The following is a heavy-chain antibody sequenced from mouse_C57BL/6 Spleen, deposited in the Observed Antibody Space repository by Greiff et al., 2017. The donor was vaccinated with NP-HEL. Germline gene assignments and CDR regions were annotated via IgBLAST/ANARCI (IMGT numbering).Heavy chain of an antibody. CDR2: IDPANGNT. V-gene: IGHV14-3*01. D-gene: IGHD1-1*01. Sequence: VQLKQSVAELVRPGASVKLSCTASGFNIKNTYMHWVKQRPEQGLEWIGRIDPANGNTKYAPKFQGKATITADTSSNTAYLQLSSLTSEDTAIYYCSITTVVEGYFDVWGTGTTVTVSS. J-gene: IGHJ1*03. CDR3: SITTVVEGYFDV. CDR1: GFNIKNTY.